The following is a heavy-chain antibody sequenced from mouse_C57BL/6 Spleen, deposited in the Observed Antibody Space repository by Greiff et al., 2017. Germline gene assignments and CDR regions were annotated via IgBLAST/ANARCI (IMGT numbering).Heavy chain of an antibody. CDR3: ARSPITTVVSYYFDY. CDR2: INPGSGGT. CDR1: GYAFTNYL. D-gene: IGHD1-1*01. V-gene: IGHV1-54*01. Sequence: QVHVKQSGAELVRPGTSVKVSCKASGYAFTNYLIEWVKQRPGQGLEWIGVINPGSGGTNYNEKFKGKATLTADKSSSTAYMQLSSLTSEDSAVYFCARSPITTVVSYYFDYWGQGTTLTVSS. J-gene: IGHJ2*01.